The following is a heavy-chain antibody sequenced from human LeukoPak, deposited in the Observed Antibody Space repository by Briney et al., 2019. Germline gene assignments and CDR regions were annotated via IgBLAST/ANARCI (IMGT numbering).Heavy chain of an antibody. V-gene: IGHV1-8*02. J-gene: IGHJ4*02. CDR1: GYTFNNFD. D-gene: IGHD3-10*01. CDR2: MNPNSGNT. Sequence: ASVKVSCKASGYTFNNFDINWVRQANGQGLEWMGWMNPNSGNTGYAQKFQGRVTMTTDTSTSTAYMELRSLRSDDTAVYYCARVVQYHLLLDYFDYWGQGTLVTVSS. CDR3: ARVVQYHLLLDYFDY.